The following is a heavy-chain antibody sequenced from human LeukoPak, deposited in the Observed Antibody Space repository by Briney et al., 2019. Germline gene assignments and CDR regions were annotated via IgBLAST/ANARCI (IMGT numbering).Heavy chain of an antibody. CDR3: ARDAQHYYYGMDV. CDR2: ISAYNGNT. CDR1: GYTLTELS. V-gene: IGHV1-18*01. Sequence: ASVKVSCKVSGYTLTELSMHWVRQAPGQGLEWMGWISAYNGNTNYAQKLQGRVTMTTDTSTSTAYMELRSLRSDDTAVYYCARDAQHYYYGMDVWGQGTTVTVSS. D-gene: IGHD2-2*01. J-gene: IGHJ6*02.